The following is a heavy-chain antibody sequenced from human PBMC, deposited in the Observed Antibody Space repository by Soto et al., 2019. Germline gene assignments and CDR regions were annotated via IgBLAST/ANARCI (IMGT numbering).Heavy chain of an antibody. J-gene: IGHJ4*02. CDR3: AREGWLGELLY. V-gene: IGHV1-18*01. CDR2: ISGYNGNA. D-gene: IGHD3-10*01. CDR1: GYTFSSYG. Sequence: VQLVQSGNVVQKPGSSVKVSCKTSGYTFSSYGIIWVRQAPGQGLEWMGWISGYNGNADYAQRFRGRVNMTTDTSTTTVFIELRDLRSDDTALYFCAREGWLGELLYWGQGSLATVS.